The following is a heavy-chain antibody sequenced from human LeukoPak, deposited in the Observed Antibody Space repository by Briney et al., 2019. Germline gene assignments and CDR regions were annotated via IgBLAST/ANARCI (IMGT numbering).Heavy chain of an antibody. CDR2: IYYSGST. CDR3: ARLGGAEYYFDY. J-gene: IGHJ4*02. CDR1: GGSISSGGYY. D-gene: IGHD3-16*01. V-gene: IGHV4-31*03. Sequence: SQTLSLTCTVSGGSISSGGYYWSWIRQHPGKGLEWIGYIYYSGSTYYNPSLKSRVTISVDTSKNQFSLKLSSVTAADTAVYYWARLGGAEYYFDYWGQGTLVTVSS.